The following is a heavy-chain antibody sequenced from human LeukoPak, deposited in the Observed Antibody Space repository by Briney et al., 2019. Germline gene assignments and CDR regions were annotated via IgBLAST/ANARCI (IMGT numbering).Heavy chain of an antibody. CDR1: GFTFSSYG. CDR2: IWYDGSNK. Sequence: GGSLRLSCAASGFTFSSYGMHWVRQAPGKGLEWVAVIWYDGSNKYYADSAKGRFTISRDNSKNTLYLQMNSLRAEDTAVYYCARKSILTGREFDYWGQGTLVTVSS. J-gene: IGHJ4*02. CDR3: ARKSILTGREFDY. D-gene: IGHD3-9*01. V-gene: IGHV3-33*01.